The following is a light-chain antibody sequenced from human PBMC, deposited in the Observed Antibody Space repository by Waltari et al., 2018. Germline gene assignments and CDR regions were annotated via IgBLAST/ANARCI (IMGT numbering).Light chain of an antibody. Sequence: DIQMTQSPFSLSSSLVDRVTITCRASESISNYVNWYQQKPGRAPKVLIYSASSLQSGVPSRFSGSGSGTDFTLTISSLQPEDSATYYCQQSYNTPFTFGQGTKLEIK. CDR3: QQSYNTPFT. V-gene: IGKV1-39*01. J-gene: IGKJ2*01. CDR2: SAS. CDR1: ESISNY.